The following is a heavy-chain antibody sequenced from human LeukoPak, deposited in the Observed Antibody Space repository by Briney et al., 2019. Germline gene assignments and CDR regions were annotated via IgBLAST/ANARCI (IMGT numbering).Heavy chain of an antibody. CDR3: ARVRAGYCTSTSCYTGMDV. CDR2: ISYDGSNE. CDR1: GFTFSSYG. J-gene: IGHJ6*02. D-gene: IGHD2-2*01. Sequence: GGSLRLSCAASGFTFSSYGMHWVRRAPGEGLEWVALISYDGSNEYYADSVRGRFTISRDNSKFTLYMQMNSLRAEDTAVYYCARVRAGYCTSTSCYTGMDVWGQGTTVTVSS. V-gene: IGHV3-30*03.